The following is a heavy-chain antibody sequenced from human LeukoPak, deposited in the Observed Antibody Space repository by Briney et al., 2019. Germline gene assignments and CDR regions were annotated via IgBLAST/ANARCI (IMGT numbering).Heavy chain of an antibody. D-gene: IGHD6-6*01. J-gene: IGHJ5*02. Sequence: GASVKVSCKASGYTFTGYYMHWVRQAPGQGLEWMGWINPNSGGTNYAQKFQGRVTMTRDTSISTAYMELSRLRSDDTAVYYCARDSWYSSSSFGWFDPWGQGTLVTVSS. V-gene: IGHV1-2*02. CDR2: INPNSGGT. CDR1: GYTFTGYY. CDR3: ARDSWYSSSSFGWFDP.